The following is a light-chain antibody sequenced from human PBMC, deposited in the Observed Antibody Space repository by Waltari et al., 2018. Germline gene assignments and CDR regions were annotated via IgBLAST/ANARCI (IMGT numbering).Light chain of an antibody. CDR3: QQYYTTPGT. Sequence: DIVMTQSPDSLAVSLGERATINCKSSQSVSYSNDRKDYLAWYQHRAGQPPKLLIYWASTRESGVPDRFIGSESGTDFTLTISSLQADDVAVYYCQQYYTTPGTFGQGTKLEIK. V-gene: IGKV4-1*01. CDR1: QSVSYSNDRKDY. J-gene: IGKJ2*02. CDR2: WAS.